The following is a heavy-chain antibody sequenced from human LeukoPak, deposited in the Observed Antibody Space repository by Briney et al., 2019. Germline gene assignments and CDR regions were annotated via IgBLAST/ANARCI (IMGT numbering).Heavy chain of an antibody. J-gene: IGHJ5*02. Sequence: PSETLSLTCTVSGGSISSSSYYWGWIRQPPGKGLEWIGSIYYSGSTYYNPSLKSRVTISVDKSKNQFSLKLSSVTAADTAVYYCARPRSGWFDPWGQGTLVTVSS. CDR2: IYYSGST. CDR3: ARPRSGWFDP. V-gene: IGHV4-39*07. CDR1: GGSISSSSYY.